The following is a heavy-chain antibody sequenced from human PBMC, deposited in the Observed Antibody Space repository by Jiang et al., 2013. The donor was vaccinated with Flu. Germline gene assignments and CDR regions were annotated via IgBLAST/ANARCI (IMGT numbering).Heavy chain of an antibody. J-gene: IGHJ4*02. D-gene: IGHD1-7*01. CDR3: ARSGQGELLKY. Sequence: QLVESGGGVVQPGRSLRLSCAASGFTFSSYGMHWVRQAPGKGLEWVAVIWYDGSNKYYAGSVKGRFTISRDNFKNKMYLQMNSLRAEDTAMYYCARSGQGELLKYWGQGTLVTVSS. CDR1: GFTFSSYG. CDR2: IWYDGSNK. V-gene: IGHV3-33*01.